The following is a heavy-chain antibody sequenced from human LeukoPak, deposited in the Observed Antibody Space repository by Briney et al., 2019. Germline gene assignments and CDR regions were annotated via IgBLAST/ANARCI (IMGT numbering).Heavy chain of an antibody. V-gene: IGHV1-8*01. CDR2: MNPNSGNT. D-gene: IGHD1-1*01. J-gene: IGHJ1*01. Sequence: ASVKVSCKASGYIFTSYDINWVRQATGQGLEWMGWMNPNSGNTGYAQKFQGRVTMTRNTSISTAYMELSSLRSEDTAVYYCARWKSSVPASPRGGFQHWGQGTLVTVSS. CDR3: ARWKSSVPASPRGGFQH. CDR1: GYIFTSYD.